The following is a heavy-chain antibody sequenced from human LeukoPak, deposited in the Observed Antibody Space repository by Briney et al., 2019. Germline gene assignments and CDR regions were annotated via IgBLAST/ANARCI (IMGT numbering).Heavy chain of an antibody. Sequence: PGGSLRLSCAASGFTFSSYSMNWVRQAPGKGLEWVSPISSSSSYIYYADSVKGRFTISRDNAKNSLYLQMNSLRAEDTAVYYCARDFRPNIVVVPAAIGYYYGMDVWGQGTTVTVSS. CDR2: ISSSSSYI. J-gene: IGHJ6*02. D-gene: IGHD2-2*02. V-gene: IGHV3-21*01. CDR1: GFTFSSYS. CDR3: ARDFRPNIVVVPAAIGYYYGMDV.